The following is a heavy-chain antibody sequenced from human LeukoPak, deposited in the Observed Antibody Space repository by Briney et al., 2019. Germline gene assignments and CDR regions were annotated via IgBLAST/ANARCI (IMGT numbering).Heavy chain of an antibody. CDR2: INPNSGGT. D-gene: IGHD1-26*01. Sequence: ASVKVSCKASGYTFTGYYMHWVRQAPGQGLEWMGWINPNSGGTYYAQKFQGRVTMTRDTSISTAYMDLSRLRSDDTAVYYCARSLGVGAAEVSWFDPWGQGTLVTVSS. V-gene: IGHV1-2*02. CDR3: ARSLGVGAAEVSWFDP. CDR1: GYTFTGYY. J-gene: IGHJ5*02.